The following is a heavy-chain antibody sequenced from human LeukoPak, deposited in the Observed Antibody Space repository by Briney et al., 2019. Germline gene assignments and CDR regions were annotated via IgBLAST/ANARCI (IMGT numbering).Heavy chain of an antibody. CDR2: ISGSGGST. D-gene: IGHD4-17*01. Sequence: HLGGSLRLSCAASGFTFSSYAMSWVRQAPGKGLEWVSAISGSGGSTHYADSVKGRFTISRDNSKNTLYLQMNSLRAEDTAVYYCAKDRDYGDAFDYWGQGTLVTVSS. V-gene: IGHV3-23*01. CDR3: AKDRDYGDAFDY. J-gene: IGHJ4*02. CDR1: GFTFSSYA.